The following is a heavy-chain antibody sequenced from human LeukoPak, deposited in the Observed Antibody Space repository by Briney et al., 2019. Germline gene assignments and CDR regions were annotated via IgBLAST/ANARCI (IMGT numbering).Heavy chain of an antibody. J-gene: IGHJ3*02. CDR2: ISTSGST. Sequence: SETLSLTCTVSGGSITSGSYFWRWLRQPAGTGLEWVGRISTSGSTNYNPSLKSRVTISVDTSNKPFSLQLSSPAAADTAVYSCARVRDDGSGYYSYGFDIWGQGTMVTVSS. D-gene: IGHD3-22*01. CDR1: GGSITSGSYF. V-gene: IGHV4-61*02. CDR3: ARVRDDGSGYYSYGFDI.